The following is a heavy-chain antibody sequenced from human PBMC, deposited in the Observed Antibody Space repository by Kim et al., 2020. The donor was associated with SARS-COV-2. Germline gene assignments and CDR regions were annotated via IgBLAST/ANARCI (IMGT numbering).Heavy chain of an antibody. Sequence: GGSLRLSCAASGFTFSSYGMHWVRQAPGKGLEWVAVISYDGSNKYYADSVKGRFTISRDNSRNTLYLQMNSLRAEDTAVYYCAKESGSGSYYAWTYYYYGMVVWAQGTTVPVSS. CDR2: ISYDGSNK. D-gene: IGHD3-10*01. CDR1: GFTFSSYG. V-gene: IGHV3-30*18. J-gene: IGHJ6*02. CDR3: AKESGSGSYYAWTYYYYGMVV.